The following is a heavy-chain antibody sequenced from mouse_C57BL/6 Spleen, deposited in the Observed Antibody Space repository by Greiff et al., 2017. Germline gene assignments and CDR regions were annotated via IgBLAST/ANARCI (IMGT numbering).Heavy chain of an antibody. CDR2: INPYNGGT. D-gene: IGHD2-5*01. Sequence: EVQLQQSGPVLVKPGASVKMSCKASGYTFTDYYMNWVKQSHGKSLEWIGVINPYNGGTSYNQKFKGKATLTVDKSSSTAYMELNSLTSEDSAVYYCARCGIYSNYYAMDYWGQGTSDTVSS. CDR3: ARCGIYSNYYAMDY. J-gene: IGHJ4*01. V-gene: IGHV1-19*01. CDR1: GYTFTDYY.